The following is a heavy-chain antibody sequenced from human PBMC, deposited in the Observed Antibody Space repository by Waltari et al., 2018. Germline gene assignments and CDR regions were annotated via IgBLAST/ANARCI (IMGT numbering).Heavy chain of an antibody. D-gene: IGHD3-22*01. V-gene: IGHV3-30*18. Sequence: QGQLVESGGGVVQPGRSLRLSCVASGFPFSSFGLHWVRQAPGKGMDWLAVISNDGSNKYYADSVKGRFTITRDNSKNSLSLQMNSLRAEDTAVYYCAKENYYDRSGYSNPLDYWGQGTLVTVSS. CDR3: AKENYYDRSGYSNPLDY. J-gene: IGHJ4*02. CDR2: ISNDGSNK. CDR1: GFPFSSFG.